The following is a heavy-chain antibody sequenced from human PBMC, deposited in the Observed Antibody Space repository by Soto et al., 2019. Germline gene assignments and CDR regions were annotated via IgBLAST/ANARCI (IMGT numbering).Heavy chain of an antibody. CDR1: GFTFTSSA. V-gene: IGHV1-58*02. CDR2: IVVGSGNT. CDR3: AASWDYDSSGYYSFDY. D-gene: IGHD3-22*01. J-gene: IGHJ4*02. Sequence: QMQLVQSGPEVKKPGTSVKVSCKASGFTFTSSAMQWVRQARGQRLEWIGWIVVGSGNTNYAQKFQERVTITRDMXTXXAYMELSSLRSEDTAVYYCAASWDYDSSGYYSFDYWGQGTLVTVSS.